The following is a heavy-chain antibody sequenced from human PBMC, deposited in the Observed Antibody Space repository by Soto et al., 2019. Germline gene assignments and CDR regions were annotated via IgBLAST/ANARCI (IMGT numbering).Heavy chain of an antibody. D-gene: IGHD3-10*01. Sequence: ASVKVSCKASGYTLTGYYMHWVRQVPGQGLEWMGWIIPSSGATGYAQKFQGRVTMTRDTSISTVYMELSSLRSDDTAVYYCARGGPTVYFDYWEQGTRVTVSS. CDR3: ARGGPTVYFDY. CDR2: IIPSSGAT. V-gene: IGHV1-2*02. CDR1: GYTLTGYY. J-gene: IGHJ4*02.